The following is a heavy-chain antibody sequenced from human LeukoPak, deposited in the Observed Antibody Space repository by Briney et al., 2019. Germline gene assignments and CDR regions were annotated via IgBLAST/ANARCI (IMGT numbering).Heavy chain of an antibody. D-gene: IGHD1/OR15-1a*01. CDR2: IANDGRDK. Sequence: GGSLRLSCAASGFTFSSYAMSWVRQAPGKGLEWVAVIANDGRDKHSTDSVKGRFTITRDNAKNTVYLQMNSLRVEDTAVYYCAKDQQIVSAKYYFDSWGQGILVTVSS. CDR3: AKDQQIVSAKYYFDS. CDR1: GFTFSSYA. V-gene: IGHV3-30*18. J-gene: IGHJ4*02.